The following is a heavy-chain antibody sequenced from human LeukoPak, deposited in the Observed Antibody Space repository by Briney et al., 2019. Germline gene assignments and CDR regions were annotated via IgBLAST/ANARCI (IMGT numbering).Heavy chain of an antibody. CDR3: AREATIMVPGVIITYYGMDV. D-gene: IGHD3-10*01. CDR2: ISSSGTTI. CDR1: GFTFSDSY. Sequence: GGSLRLSCAASGFTFSDSYMSWIRQAPGKGLEWVSYISSSGTTIYYADSVKGRFTISRDNSKNTLYLQMNSLRAEDTAVYYCAREATIMVPGVIITYYGMDVWGQGTTVTVSS. J-gene: IGHJ6*02. V-gene: IGHV3-11*04.